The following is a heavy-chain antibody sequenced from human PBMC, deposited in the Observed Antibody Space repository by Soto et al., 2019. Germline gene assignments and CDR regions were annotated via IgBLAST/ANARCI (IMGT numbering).Heavy chain of an antibody. V-gene: IGHV2-5*01. J-gene: IGHJ4*02. CDR1: GFSLSTSGLA. D-gene: IGHD3-10*01. Sequence: GPTLANPTQTLRLTCTFSGFSLSTSGLAVGWIRQPPGKTLGWLAFIFWNDETRYSPSLTTRLTVTKDTSKNQVVLTLTNMDPVDTATYYCAHSAPRSSGSGMEFKWHFDSWGRGTLVTVSS. CDR2: IFWNDET. CDR3: AHSAPRSSGSGMEFKWHFDS.